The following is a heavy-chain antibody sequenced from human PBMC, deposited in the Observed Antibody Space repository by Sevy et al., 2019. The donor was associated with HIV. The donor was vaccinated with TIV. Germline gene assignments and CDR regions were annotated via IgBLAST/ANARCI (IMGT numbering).Heavy chain of an antibody. D-gene: IGHD4-17*01. V-gene: IGHV3-30*04. CDR2: ISYDGNNK. Sequence: GGSLRLSCAASGFTFSTYSMHWVRQAPGKGLEWVSLISYDGNNKNYADSVKGRLTSSRDNSKNTLYVQMNSLRAEDTAVYYCAKDGVYGGNFEYFQHWGQGTLVTVSS. J-gene: IGHJ1*01. CDR1: GFTFSTYS. CDR3: AKDGVYGGNFEYFQH.